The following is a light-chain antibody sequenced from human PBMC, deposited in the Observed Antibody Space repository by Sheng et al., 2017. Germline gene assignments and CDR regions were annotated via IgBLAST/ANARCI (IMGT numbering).Light chain of an antibody. CDR1: NIGSKT. Sequence: SYVLTQPPSVSVAPGKTARITCAENNIGSKTVHWYQKKPGQAPVVVVYDDRDRPSGIPERFSGSNSDNTATLTISRVEAGDEADYFCQVWDAISDHPGVFGGRDQAVRP. CDR2: DDR. CDR3: QVWDAISDHPGV. V-gene: IGLV3-21*03. J-gene: IGLJ3*02.